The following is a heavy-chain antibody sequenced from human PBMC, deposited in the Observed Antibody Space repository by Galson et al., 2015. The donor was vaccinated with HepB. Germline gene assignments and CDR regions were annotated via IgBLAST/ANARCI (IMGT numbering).Heavy chain of an antibody. CDR3: ATLTIQLWSMGGGYFDL. Sequence: SCKVSGYTLTELSMHWVRQAPGKGLEWMGGFDPEDGETIYAQKFQGRVTMTEDTSTDTAYMELSSLRSEDTAVYYYATLTIQLWSMGGGYFDLWGRGTLVTVSS. CDR1: GYTLTELS. D-gene: IGHD5-18*01. V-gene: IGHV1-24*01. J-gene: IGHJ2*01. CDR2: FDPEDGET.